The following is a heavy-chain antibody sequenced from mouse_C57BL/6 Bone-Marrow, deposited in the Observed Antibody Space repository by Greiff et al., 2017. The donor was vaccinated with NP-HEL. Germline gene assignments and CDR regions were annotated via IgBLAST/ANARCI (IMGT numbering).Heavy chain of an antibody. CDR2: ISDGGSYT. CDR3: ARDFPIYYDYDVGFAY. V-gene: IGHV5-4*01. D-gene: IGHD2-4*01. Sequence: EVQLQESGGGLVKPGGSLKLSCAASGFTFSSYAMSWVRQTPEKRLEWVATISDGGSYTYYPDNVKGRFTISRDNAKNNLYLQMSHLKSEDTAMYYCARDFPIYYDYDVGFAYWGQGTLVTVSA. J-gene: IGHJ3*01. CDR1: GFTFSSYA.